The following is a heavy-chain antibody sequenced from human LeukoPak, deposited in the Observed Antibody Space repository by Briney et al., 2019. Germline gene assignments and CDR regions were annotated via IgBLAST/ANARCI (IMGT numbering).Heavy chain of an antibody. V-gene: IGHV4-39*01. CDR2: IYYSGST. CDR1: GGSISSSSYY. J-gene: IGHJ3*02. Sequence: PSETLSLTCTASGGSISSSSYYWGWIRQPPGKGLEWIGSIYYSGSTYYNPSLKSRVTISVDMSKNQFSLKLSSVTAADTAVYYCARLGDSSGWYLIVDAFDIWGQGTMVTVSS. CDR3: ARLGDSSGWYLIVDAFDI. D-gene: IGHD6-19*01.